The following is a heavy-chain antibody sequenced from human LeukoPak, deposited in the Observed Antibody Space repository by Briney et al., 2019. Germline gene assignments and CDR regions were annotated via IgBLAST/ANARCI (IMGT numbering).Heavy chain of an antibody. V-gene: IGHV3-20*04. D-gene: IGHD4-17*01. CDR1: GFTFSSYG. CDR2: INWNGGST. CDR3: ARFNGDYYRIDY. Sequence: GGSLRLSCAASGFTFSSYGMHWVRQAPGKGLEWVSGINWNGGSTGYADSVKGRFTISRDNAKNSLYLQMNSLRAEDTAFYYCARFNGDYYRIDYWGQGTLVTVSS. J-gene: IGHJ4*02.